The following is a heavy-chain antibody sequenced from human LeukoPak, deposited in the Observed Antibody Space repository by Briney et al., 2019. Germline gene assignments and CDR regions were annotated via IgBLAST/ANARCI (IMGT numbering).Heavy chain of an antibody. D-gene: IGHD1-26*01. V-gene: IGHV1-18*01. CDR1: GYTFTSYG. J-gene: IGHJ4*02. CDR3: ARAEWELLPFDY. Sequence: ALVKVSCKASGYTFTSYGISWVRQAPGKGLEWMGWISAYNGNTNYAQKLQGRVTMTTDTSTSTAYMELRSLRSDDTAVYYCARAEWELLPFDYWGQGTLVTVSS. CDR2: ISAYNGNT.